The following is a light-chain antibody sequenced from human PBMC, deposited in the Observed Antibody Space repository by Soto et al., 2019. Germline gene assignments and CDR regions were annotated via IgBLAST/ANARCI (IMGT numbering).Light chain of an antibody. J-gene: IGKJ1*01. CDR2: DAS. Sequence: EFVLTQSPGTLSLSPGERATLSCRASQTVRNNYLAWYQQKPGQAPRLLIYDASSRATGIPDRFSGSGSGTDFTLTISRLEPEDSAVYYCQQYGDSPRTFGQGTKVDIK. CDR3: QQYGDSPRT. V-gene: IGKV3-20*01. CDR1: QTVRNNY.